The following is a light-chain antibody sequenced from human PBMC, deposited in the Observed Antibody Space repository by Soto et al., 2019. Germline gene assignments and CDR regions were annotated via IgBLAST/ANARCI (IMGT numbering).Light chain of an antibody. CDR1: QGISSY. CDR3: QQLNSDPLP. V-gene: IGKV1-9*01. Sequence: DIQLTQSPSFLSASVGDRVTITCRASQGISSYLAWYQQKPGKAPKLLIYAASTLQSGVPSRFSGSGSGTEFTLPPSSLQPEDFATYYLQQLNSDPLPFGPGTKVDIK. J-gene: IGKJ3*01. CDR2: AAS.